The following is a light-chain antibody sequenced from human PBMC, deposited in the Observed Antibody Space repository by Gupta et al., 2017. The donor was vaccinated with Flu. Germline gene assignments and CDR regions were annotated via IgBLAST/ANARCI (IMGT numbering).Light chain of an antibody. J-gene: IGKJ2*01. CDR1: QSVSSSR. CDR3: QQYTASPLT. CDR2: GAS. Sequence: EIVCTQPPDTLSLSPGERATLSCRAGQSVSSSRVACYQHKPGQAPRLLIYGASSRATAIPDRFSGSGSGTCFTLTISRVEPEDFAVYYCQQYTASPLTFGQGTNLEIK. V-gene: IGKV3-20*01.